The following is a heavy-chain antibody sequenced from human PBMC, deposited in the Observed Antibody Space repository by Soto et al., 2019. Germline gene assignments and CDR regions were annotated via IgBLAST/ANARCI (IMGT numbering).Heavy chain of an antibody. CDR3: ARETLAIRYNWFDP. D-gene: IGHD3-3*02. Sequence: QVQLQESGPGLVKPSQTLSLTCTVSGGSISSGGYYWSWMRQHPGKGLEWIGYIYYSGSTYYNPSLKSRVTISVDTSKNQFSLKLSSVTAADTAVYYCARETLAIRYNWFDPWGQGTLVTVSS. J-gene: IGHJ5*02. V-gene: IGHV4-31*03. CDR2: IYYSGST. CDR1: GGSISSGGYY.